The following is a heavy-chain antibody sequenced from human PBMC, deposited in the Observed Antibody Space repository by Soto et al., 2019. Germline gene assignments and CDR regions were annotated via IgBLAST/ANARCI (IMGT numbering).Heavy chain of an antibody. V-gene: IGHV3-33*06. D-gene: IGHD5-12*01. J-gene: IGHJ4*01. CDR1: GFTLSSSV. CDR3: AKCKRPPPPYSAYEPFDY. Sequence: QVQLVESGGGVVQPGKSLRLSCAASGFTLSSSVMHWVRQSPGKGLEWVAVFWKDGTTKYYADSVKGRFTISRDNSKNTLYLKLNSLRPEDTALYYCAKCKRPPPPYSAYEPFDYWGHGTLVSVSS. CDR2: FWKDGTTK.